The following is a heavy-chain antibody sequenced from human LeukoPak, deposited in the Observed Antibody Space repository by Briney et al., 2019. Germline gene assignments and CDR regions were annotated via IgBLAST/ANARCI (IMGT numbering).Heavy chain of an antibody. J-gene: IGHJ4*02. Sequence: GGSLRLSCAASGFTFSSYWMSWVRQAPGKGLEWVANIKQDGSEKYYVDSVKGRFTISRDNAKSSLYLQMNSLRAEDTAVYYCARSYSSGWQGMFDYWGQGTLVTVSS. CDR2: IKQDGSEK. D-gene: IGHD6-19*01. CDR1: GFTFSSYW. CDR3: ARSYSSGWQGMFDY. V-gene: IGHV3-7*01.